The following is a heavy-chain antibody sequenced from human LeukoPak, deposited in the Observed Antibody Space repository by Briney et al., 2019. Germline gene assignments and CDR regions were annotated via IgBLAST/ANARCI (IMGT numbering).Heavy chain of an antibody. CDR1: GFTFTNYA. CDR3: AKDRTYCSSTNCYGTYYFDY. CDR2: ISGSGGRT. Sequence: PGGSLRLSCAASGFTFTNYAMTWVRQAPGKGLEWVSTISGSGGRTYYADPVKGRFTISRDNSKNTLNLQMNSLRAGDTAEYYCAKDRTYCSSTNCYGTYYFDYWGQGTLVTVSS. D-gene: IGHD2-2*01. V-gene: IGHV3-23*01. J-gene: IGHJ4*02.